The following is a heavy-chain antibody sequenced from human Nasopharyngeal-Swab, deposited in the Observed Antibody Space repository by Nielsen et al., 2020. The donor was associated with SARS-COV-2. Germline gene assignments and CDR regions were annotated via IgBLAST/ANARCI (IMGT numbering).Heavy chain of an antibody. CDR2: IIPIFGTA. V-gene: IGHV1-69*06. CDR1: GGSFSSYA. CDR3: ARALWVGYDILTGYYGGAYYYYYMDV. Sequence: AANVPCKASGGSFSSYAISWVRQAPGQGREWMGGIIPIFGTANYAQKFQGRVTITADKSTSTAYMELSSLRSEDTAVYYCARALWVGYDILTGYYGGAYYYYYMDVWGKGTTVTVSS. J-gene: IGHJ6*03. D-gene: IGHD3-9*01.